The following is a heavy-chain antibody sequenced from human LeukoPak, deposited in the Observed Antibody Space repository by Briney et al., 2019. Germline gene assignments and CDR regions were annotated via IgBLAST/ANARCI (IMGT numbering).Heavy chain of an antibody. CDR3: ARHVWLQPFDY. J-gene: IGHJ4*02. CDR2: IYYSGST. CDR1: GGSMNSYY. Sequence: SETPSLTCSVSGGSMNSYYWSWIRQSPGKGLEWIGYIYYSGSTNYNPSLKSRVTISVDTSKNQFSLKLSSVTAADTAVYYCARHVWLQPFDYWGQGTLVTVSS. D-gene: IGHD3-9*01. V-gene: IGHV4-59*08.